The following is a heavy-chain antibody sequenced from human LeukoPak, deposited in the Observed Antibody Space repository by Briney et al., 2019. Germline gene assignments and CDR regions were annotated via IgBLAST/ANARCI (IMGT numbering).Heavy chain of an antibody. J-gene: IGHJ5*02. V-gene: IGHV1-69*05. CDR1: GGTFSSYA. CDR3: ARDSLIDSSSSSSFWFDP. Sequence: SVKVSCKASGGTFSSYAISWVRQPPGQGLEWMGGIIPIFGTANYAQKFQGRVTITTDESTSTAYMELSSLRSEDTAVYYCARDSLIDSSSSSSFWFDPWGQGTLVTVSS. CDR2: IIPIFGTA. D-gene: IGHD6-6*01.